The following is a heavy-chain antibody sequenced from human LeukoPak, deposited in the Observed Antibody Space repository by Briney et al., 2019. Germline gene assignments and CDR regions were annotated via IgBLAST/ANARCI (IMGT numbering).Heavy chain of an antibody. CDR1: GFTFSSYG. CDR3: AKDQGGYYSGGSCYADAFDI. D-gene: IGHD2-15*01. J-gene: IGHJ3*02. Sequence: GGSLRLSCAASGFTFSSYGMHWVRQAPGKGLEWVAFIRYDGSNKYYADSVKGRFTISRDNSKNTLYLQMNSLRAEDTAVYYCAKDQGGYYSGGSCYADAFDIWGQGTMVTVSS. CDR2: IRYDGSNK. V-gene: IGHV3-30*02.